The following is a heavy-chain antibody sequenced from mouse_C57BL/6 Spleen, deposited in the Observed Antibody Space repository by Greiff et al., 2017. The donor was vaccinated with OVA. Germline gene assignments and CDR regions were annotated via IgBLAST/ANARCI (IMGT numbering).Heavy chain of an antibody. CDR2: IYPGDGDT. CDR3: ARGRGNPYYFES. CDR1: GYAFSSSW. J-gene: IGHJ2*01. Sequence: QVQLKQSGPELVKPGASVKISCKASGYAFSSSWMNWVKQRPGKGLEWIGRIYPGDGDTNYNGKFKGKATLTADKSSSTAYMQLSSLTSEDSAVYSCARGRGNPYYFESWGPDTTLTVSS. V-gene: IGHV1-82*01. D-gene: IGHD2-1*01.